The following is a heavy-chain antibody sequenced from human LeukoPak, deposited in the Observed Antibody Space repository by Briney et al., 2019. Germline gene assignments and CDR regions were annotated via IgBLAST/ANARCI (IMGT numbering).Heavy chain of an antibody. J-gene: IGHJ4*02. Sequence: GWSLRLSCAASGFTFSTYSLNWVRQAPGKGLEWVSFISSSSTYIYYADSVKGRFTISRDNAKNSLYLQMNSLRAEDTAVYSCARSEPGGGILTVFPNDYWGQGTLVTVSS. CDR3: ARSEPGGGILTVFPNDY. CDR1: GFTFSTYS. D-gene: IGHD3-9*01. CDR2: ISSSSTYI. V-gene: IGHV3-21*01.